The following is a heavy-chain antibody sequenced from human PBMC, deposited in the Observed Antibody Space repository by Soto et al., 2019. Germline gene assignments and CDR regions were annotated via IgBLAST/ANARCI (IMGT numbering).Heavy chain of an antibody. J-gene: IGHJ5*02. Sequence: EVQLVESGGGLVQPGGSLKLSCAASGFTFSDSTMHWFRQASGKGLEWVGRIRNKANSYATAYAASVKGRITVSRDDSKNTAYLQMYGLKTEDTAVYYCTSSFVVVTAIAASWGQGTLVTVSS. CDR3: TSSFVVVTAIAAS. V-gene: IGHV3-73*02. D-gene: IGHD2-21*02. CDR2: IRNKANSYAT. CDR1: GFTFSDST.